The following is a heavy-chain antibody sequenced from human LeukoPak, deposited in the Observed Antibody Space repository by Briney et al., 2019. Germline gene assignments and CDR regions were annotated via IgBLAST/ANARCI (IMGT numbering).Heavy chain of an antibody. V-gene: IGHV4-59*01. J-gene: IGHJ5*02. CDR2: IHYSGST. CDR3: ARDRHGSGSAHSFDP. D-gene: IGHD3-10*01. CDR1: GDSISSYY. Sequence: TTSETLSLTCTVSGDSISSYYWSWIRQPPGKGLEWIAYIHYSGSTNYNPSLKSRVTISVDTSKNQFYLKLNSVTAADTAVYYCARDRHGSGSAHSFDPWGQGTLVTVSS.